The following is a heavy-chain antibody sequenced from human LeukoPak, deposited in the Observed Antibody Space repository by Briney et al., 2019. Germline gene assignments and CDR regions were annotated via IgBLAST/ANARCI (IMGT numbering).Heavy chain of an antibody. V-gene: IGHV4-34*01. Sequence: PSETLSLTCAVYGGSFNGYYWSWIRQPPGKGLEWIGEINHSGSTNYNPSLKSRVTISVDTSKNQFSLKLSSVTAADTAVYYCARAAGYSSGRQYFQHWGQGTLVTVSS. J-gene: IGHJ1*01. D-gene: IGHD6-19*01. CDR2: INHSGST. CDR3: ARAAGYSSGRQYFQH. CDR1: GGSFNGYY.